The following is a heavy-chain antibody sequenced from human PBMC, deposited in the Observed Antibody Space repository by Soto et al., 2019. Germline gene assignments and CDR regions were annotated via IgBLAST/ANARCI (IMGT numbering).Heavy chain of an antibody. CDR1: GGTFSSYA. Sequence: GASVKVSCKASGGTFSSYAISWVRQAPGQGLEWMGIINPSGGSTSYAQRFQGRVTMTRDTSTSTVYMELSSLRSEDTAVYYCARDLRALNSSWGQGTLVTVSS. CDR2: INPSGGST. CDR3: ARDLRALNSS. V-gene: IGHV1-46*01. J-gene: IGHJ4*02. D-gene: IGHD5-12*01.